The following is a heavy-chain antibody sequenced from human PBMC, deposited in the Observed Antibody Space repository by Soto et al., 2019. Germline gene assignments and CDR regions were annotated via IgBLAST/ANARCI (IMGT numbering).Heavy chain of an antibody. D-gene: IGHD1-26*01. CDR3: ARDPSHSYYTRFYYFDY. CDR2: ISGSGSNT. Sequence: EVQLLESGGGLVRPGGSLRLSCAASGFTFSTYAMSCVRQAPGKGLEWVSAISGSGSNTYYADSVKGRFTISRDDSKSTLYLQMNSLRAEDTAVYYCARDPSHSYYTRFYYFDYWGQGTLVTVSS. V-gene: IGHV3-23*01. J-gene: IGHJ4*02. CDR1: GFTFSTYA.